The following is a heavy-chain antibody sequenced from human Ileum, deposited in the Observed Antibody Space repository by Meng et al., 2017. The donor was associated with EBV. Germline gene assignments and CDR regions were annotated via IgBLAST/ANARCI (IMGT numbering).Heavy chain of an antibody. D-gene: IGHD3-16*01. Sequence: GPGWWKPSETLSLTCSLSGGSVRSDSYHWSWIWQSPGRGWEWIGHTYGSYINSSPSFQSRVNISIDTAKNQLFLKLTSVTAADTAMYYCAYYRVGRGGVGSWGQGTLVTVSS. CDR2: TYGSYI. CDR1: GGSVRSDSYH. CDR3: AYYRVGRGGVGS. J-gene: IGHJ4*02. V-gene: IGHV4-61*01.